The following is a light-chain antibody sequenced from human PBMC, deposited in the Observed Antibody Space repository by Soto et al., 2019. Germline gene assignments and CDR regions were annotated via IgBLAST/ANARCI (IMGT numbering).Light chain of an antibody. CDR3: QSSDTSLSGSEA. V-gene: IGLV1-40*01. J-gene: IGLJ2*01. CDR1: SSNIGAGYD. Sequence: QSVLTQPPSVSGAPGQRVTISCTGSSSNIGAGYDVHWYQQLPGTAPKLLIFGTSNRPSGVPDRFSGSKSGTSASLAITGLQAEDEADYYCQSSDTSLSGSEAFGRGTKLTVL. CDR2: GTS.